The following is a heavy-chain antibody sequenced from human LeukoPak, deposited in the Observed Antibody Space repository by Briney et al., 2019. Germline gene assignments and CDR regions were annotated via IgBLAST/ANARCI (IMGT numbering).Heavy chain of an antibody. CDR2: IRDDGTLK. CDR1: GLTFGGFE. D-gene: IGHD5-24*01. CDR3: ARRFRD. Sequence: EPGGSLRLSCVGSGLTFGGFEMNGVRQAPGKGLEWVSYIRDDGTLKTYADSVKGRFTISRDNAKNSLYLQMNSLRAEDTAIYYCARRFRDGGQGTLVTVSS. J-gene: IGHJ4*02. V-gene: IGHV3-48*03.